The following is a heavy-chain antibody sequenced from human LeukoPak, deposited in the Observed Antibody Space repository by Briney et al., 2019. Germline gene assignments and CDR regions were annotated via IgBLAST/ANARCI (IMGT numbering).Heavy chain of an antibody. V-gene: IGHV3-23*01. CDR3: AKSSYYDTSGSYREYYFDY. Sequence: GGSLRLSCAASGFTFSSCSMNWVRQAPGKGLEWVSAISGSGGSTYYADSVKGRFTISRDNSKNTLYLQMNSLRAEDTALYYCAKSSYYDTSGSYREYYFDYWGQGALVTVSS. J-gene: IGHJ4*02. CDR2: ISGSGGST. CDR1: GFTFSSCS. D-gene: IGHD3-22*01.